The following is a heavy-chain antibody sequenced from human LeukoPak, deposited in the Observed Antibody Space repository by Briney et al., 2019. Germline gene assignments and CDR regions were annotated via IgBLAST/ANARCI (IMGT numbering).Heavy chain of an antibody. D-gene: IGHD3-10*01. CDR1: GYSFTSYW. CDR2: IYPGDSDT. V-gene: IGHV5-51*01. J-gene: IGHJ5*02. Sequence: GESLKISCKGSGYSFTSYWIGWVRQMPGKGLEWMGIIYPGDSDTRYSPSFQGQVTISADKPISTAYLQWSSLKASDTAMYYCARLYYGSGRDKNWFDPWGQGTLVTVSS. CDR3: ARLYYGSGRDKNWFDP.